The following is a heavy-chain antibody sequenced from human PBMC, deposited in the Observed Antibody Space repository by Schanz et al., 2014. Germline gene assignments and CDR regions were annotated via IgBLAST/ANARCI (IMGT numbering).Heavy chain of an antibody. Sequence: QVQLVQSGAEVKKPGASVRVSCKVSGYAFTTYGISWVRQAPGQGPEFMGWISTFRNEDTNSAQRFQGRLTMTTDPSTSTAYMELRSRRSDDAAVYYCARGGYSSGWYDRDIAHFDYGGQGTLVTVSS. D-gene: IGHD6-19*01. CDR1: GYAFTTYG. CDR2: ISTFRNEDT. CDR3: ARGGYSSGWYDRDIAHFDY. V-gene: IGHV1-18*01. J-gene: IGHJ4*02.